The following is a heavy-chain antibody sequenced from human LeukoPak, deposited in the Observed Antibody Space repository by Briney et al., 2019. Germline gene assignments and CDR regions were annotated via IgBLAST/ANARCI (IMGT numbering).Heavy chain of an antibody. V-gene: IGHV1-2*02. D-gene: IGHD3-10*01. J-gene: IGHJ4*02. Sequence: ASVRVSCKASGYSFIGYFIHWARQAPGQGLEWVGWINPYSGGTNYAQKFQGRVTMTRDTSISTAYMDLSTLRSDDTAVYYCSTAYGSGTDFYYWGQGTLVTVSS. CDR2: INPYSGGT. CDR1: GYSFIGYF. CDR3: STAYGSGTDFYY.